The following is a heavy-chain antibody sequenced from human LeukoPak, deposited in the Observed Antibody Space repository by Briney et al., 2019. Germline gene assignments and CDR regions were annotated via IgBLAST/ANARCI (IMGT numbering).Heavy chain of an antibody. CDR3: ARYNWNDVFDY. J-gene: IGHJ4*02. D-gene: IGHD1-1*01. CDR2: INHSGST. CDR1: GGSFSGYY. V-gene: IGHV4-34*01. Sequence: SETLSLTCAVYGGSFSGYYWSWIRQPPGKGLEWIGEINHSGSTNYNPSLKSRVTISVDTSKNQFSLKLSSVTAADTAVYYCARYNWNDVFDYWGQGTLVTVSS.